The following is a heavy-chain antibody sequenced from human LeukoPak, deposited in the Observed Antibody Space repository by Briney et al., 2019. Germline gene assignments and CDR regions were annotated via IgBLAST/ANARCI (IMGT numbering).Heavy chain of an antibody. CDR3: ARGTGYAVFDI. V-gene: IGHV3-74*01. D-gene: IGHD5-12*01. Sequence: PGGSQRLSCAASGFTFSSEWMRWARQAPVKGLVWVSRINSDGSSTDYADSVKGRFTISRDNAKNTLYLQMNSLRAEDTAVYYCARGTGYAVFDIWGQGRMVTVSS. J-gene: IGHJ3*02. CDR2: INSDGSST. CDR1: GFTFSSEW.